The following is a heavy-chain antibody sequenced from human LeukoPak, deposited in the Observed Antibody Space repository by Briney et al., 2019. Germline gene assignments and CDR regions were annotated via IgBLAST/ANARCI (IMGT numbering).Heavy chain of an antibody. CDR3: ARAARLWFGELLYGTSYFDY. Sequence: SQTLSLTCAISGDSVSSNSAAWNWIRQSPSRGLEWLGRTYYRSKWYNDYAVSVKSRITINPDTSKNQFSLQLDSVTPEDTAVYYCARAARLWFGELLYGTSYFDYWGQGTLVTVSS. J-gene: IGHJ4*02. CDR2: TYYRSKWYN. CDR1: GDSVSSNSAA. D-gene: IGHD3-10*01. V-gene: IGHV6-1*01.